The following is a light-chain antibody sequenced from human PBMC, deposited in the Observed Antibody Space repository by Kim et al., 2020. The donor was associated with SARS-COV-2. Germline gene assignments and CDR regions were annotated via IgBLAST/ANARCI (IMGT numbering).Light chain of an antibody. Sequence: ALGQTVRIKCQGDSLRRYYASWEQQKPGQAPVVVIYGKNNRPSGIPDRFSGYSSGNTASLTIAGAQAEDEADYYCNSRDSSTNRLVFGGGTKLTVL. CDR1: SLRRYY. V-gene: IGLV3-19*01. CDR2: GKN. CDR3: NSRDSSTNRLV. J-gene: IGLJ2*01.